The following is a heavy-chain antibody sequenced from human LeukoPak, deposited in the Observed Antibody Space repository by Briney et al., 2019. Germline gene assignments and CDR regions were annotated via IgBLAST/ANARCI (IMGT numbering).Heavy chain of an antibody. J-gene: IGHJ1*01. CDR1: GFTFSSYG. CDR2: ISYDGSNK. V-gene: IGHV3-30*18. D-gene: IGHD3-22*01. CDR3: AKEDVVVITIRYFQH. Sequence: QPGGSLRLSCAASGFTFSSYGMHWVRQAPGKGLEWVAVISYDGSNKYYADSVKGRFTISRDNSKNTLYLQMNSLRTEDTAIYYCAKEDVVVITIRYFQHWGQGTLVTVSS.